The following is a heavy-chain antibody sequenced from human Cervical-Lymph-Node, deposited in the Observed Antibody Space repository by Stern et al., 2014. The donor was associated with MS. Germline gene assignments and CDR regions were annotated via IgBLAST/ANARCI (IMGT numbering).Heavy chain of an antibody. CDR2: INPHSGAA. CDR1: GYTFSNFY. CDR3: ARAYQLMSSWLLDY. Sequence: QVQLQQSGAEVKKPGASVKVSCKVSGYTFSNFYMHWVRQAPGRGLEWMGRINPHSGAANYAQKFQGRVTMARDTSISTAYLELTRLRVDDTAVYYCARAYQLMSSWLLDYWGQGALVTVSS. J-gene: IGHJ4*02. V-gene: IGHV1-2*06. D-gene: IGHD2-2*01.